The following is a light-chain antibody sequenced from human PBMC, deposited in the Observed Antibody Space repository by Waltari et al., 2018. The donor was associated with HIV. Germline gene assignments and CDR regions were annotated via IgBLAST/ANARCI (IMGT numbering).Light chain of an antibody. CDR2: RNN. CDR3: AAWDDSLRGFYV. J-gene: IGLJ1*01. CDR1: SSNIGSNY. Sequence: QSVLTPPPSASGTPGQRVTISCSGSSSNIGSNYVYWYQQLPGTAPKLLIYRNNQRPSGVPDRFSGSKSGTSASLAISGLRSEDEADYYCAAWDDSLRGFYVFGTGTKVTVL. V-gene: IGLV1-47*01.